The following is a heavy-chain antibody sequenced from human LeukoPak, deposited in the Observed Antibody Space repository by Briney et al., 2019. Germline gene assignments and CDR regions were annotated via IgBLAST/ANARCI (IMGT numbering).Heavy chain of an antibody. V-gene: IGHV1-18*01. D-gene: IGHD1-26*01. Sequence: ASVKVSCKAFGYTFTSYGITWVRQAPGQGLEWMGWISPYNGNTNHAQKLQGRVTMTTDTSTSTAYMELRSLRSDDTAVYYCARGRFRVGDSHPYNWFDPWGQGTLVTVSS. CDR3: ARGRFRVGDSHPYNWFDP. J-gene: IGHJ5*02. CDR2: ISPYNGNT. CDR1: GYTFTSYG.